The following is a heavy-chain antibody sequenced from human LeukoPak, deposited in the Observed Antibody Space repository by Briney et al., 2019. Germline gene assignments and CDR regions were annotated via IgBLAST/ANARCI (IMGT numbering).Heavy chain of an antibody. V-gene: IGHV3-53*01. CDR2: IYSGGST. Sequence: GGSLGLSCAASGFTVSSNYMSWVRQAPGKGLEWASVIYSGGSTYYADSVKGRFTISRDNSKNTLYLQMNSLRAEDTAVYYYARLDDSSSSSTLVDYWGQGTLVTVSS. J-gene: IGHJ4*02. D-gene: IGHD6-6*01. CDR1: GFTVSSNY. CDR3: ARLDDSSSSSTLVDY.